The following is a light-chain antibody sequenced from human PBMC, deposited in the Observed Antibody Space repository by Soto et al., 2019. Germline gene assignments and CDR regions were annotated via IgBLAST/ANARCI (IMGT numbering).Light chain of an antibody. CDR1: QSLLHSNGYNY. CDR2: LGS. V-gene: IGKV2-28*01. Sequence: DIVMPQSPLSLPVTPGEPASISCRSSQSLLHSNGYNYLDWYLQKPGQSPHLLIYLGSNRASGVPDRFSGSGSGTDFTLKISRVEAEDVGVYYCMQARQTPWTFGQGTKVEIK. J-gene: IGKJ1*01. CDR3: MQARQTPWT.